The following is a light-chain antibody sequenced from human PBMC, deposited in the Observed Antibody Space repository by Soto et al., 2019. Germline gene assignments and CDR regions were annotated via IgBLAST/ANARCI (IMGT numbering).Light chain of an antibody. Sequence: DIQMTPPSTLSASVGDRVTLHCRASQSISTYLAWYQQKPGKAPKVLIYHASNLESGVPSRFSGGGSGTEFTLTISCLQPDDFATYYCQQYYMYSYTFGQGTKLDIK. CDR1: QSISTY. CDR3: QQYYMYSYT. CDR2: HAS. J-gene: IGKJ2*01. V-gene: IGKV1-5*01.